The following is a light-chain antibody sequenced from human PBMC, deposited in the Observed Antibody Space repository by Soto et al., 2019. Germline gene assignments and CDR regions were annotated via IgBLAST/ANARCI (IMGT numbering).Light chain of an antibody. Sequence: EIVLTQSPGTLSVSQGERAPLSXRASHSVSTSYLARYQQEPGXAPRVXXDSXSYRATGIPDRFSGSGSGADFTLTISRLEPYYFAVYYFQHLGASTLTFGQGTRLEI. CDR3: QHLGASTLT. V-gene: IGKV3-20*01. CDR1: HSVSTSY. J-gene: IGKJ5*01. CDR2: SXS.